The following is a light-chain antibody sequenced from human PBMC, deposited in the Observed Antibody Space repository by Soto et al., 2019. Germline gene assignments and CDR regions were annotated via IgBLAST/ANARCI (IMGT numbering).Light chain of an antibody. V-gene: IGLV1-40*01. CDR1: SSNIGAGYD. Sequence: QSVLTQPPSVSGAPGQRVTISCTGSSSNIGAGYDVHWYQQLPGTAPKLLIYGNSNRPSGVPDRFSGSKSGTSASLAITGLQAEDEADYSCQSYDSSLSGSVLGGGTKLPVL. CDR2: GNS. J-gene: IGLJ2*01. CDR3: QSYDSSLSGSV.